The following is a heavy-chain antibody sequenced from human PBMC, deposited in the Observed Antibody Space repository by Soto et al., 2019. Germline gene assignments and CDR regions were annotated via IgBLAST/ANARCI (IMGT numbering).Heavy chain of an antibody. J-gene: IGHJ5*02. Sequence: GGSLRLSCAASGVSFNSYDMHWVRQALGKGPEWVAIISYDGSNTYYSDSVRGRFTVSRDNSKDTLYLQMHSLRSEDTAIYYCARISRYCSGGDCHAWGQGTKVTVYS. D-gene: IGHD2-15*01. CDR3: ARISRYCSGGDCHA. CDR1: GVSFNSYD. V-gene: IGHV3-30*03. CDR2: ISYDGSNT.